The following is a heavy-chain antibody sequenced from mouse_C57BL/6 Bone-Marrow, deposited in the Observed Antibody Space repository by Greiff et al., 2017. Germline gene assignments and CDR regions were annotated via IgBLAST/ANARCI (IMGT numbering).Heavy chain of an antibody. V-gene: IGHV14-4*01. CDR3: TTWGGGYWYVDV. D-gene: IGHD1-1*02. CDR2: IDPENGDT. Sequence: VQLQQSGAELVRPGASVKLSCTASGFNIKDDYMHWVKQRPEQGLEWIGWIDPENGDTEYASKFQGKATITADTSSNTAYLQLSSLTSEDTAVYYCTTWGGGYWYVDVWGTGTTVTVSS. CDR1: GFNIKDDY. J-gene: IGHJ1*03.